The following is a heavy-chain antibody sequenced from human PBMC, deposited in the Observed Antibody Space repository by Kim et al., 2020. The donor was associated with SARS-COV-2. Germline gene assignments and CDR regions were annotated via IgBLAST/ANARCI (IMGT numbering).Heavy chain of an antibody. V-gene: IGHV3-23*01. Sequence: SVKGGVTFYRDTSKNTMYLQMNSLRADDTAVYYCAKEGSSGWYAGNWFDPWGQGTLVTVSS. J-gene: IGHJ5*02. D-gene: IGHD6-19*01. CDR3: AKEGSSGWYAGNWFDP.